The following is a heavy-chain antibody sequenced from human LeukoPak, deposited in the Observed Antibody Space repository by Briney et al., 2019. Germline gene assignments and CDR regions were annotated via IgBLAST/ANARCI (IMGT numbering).Heavy chain of an antibody. D-gene: IGHD3-22*01. J-gene: IGHJ3*02. CDR2: IYYSGST. CDR3: ARHKYYYDSSGSAGAFDI. V-gene: IGHV4-39*07. CDR1: GGSISSSYY. Sequence: SETLSLTCTVPGGSISSSYYWGWIRQSPGKGLEWIGSIYYSGSTYYNPSLKSRVTISVDTSKNQFSLKLSSVTAADTAVYYCARHKYYYDSSGSAGAFDIWGQGTMVTVSS.